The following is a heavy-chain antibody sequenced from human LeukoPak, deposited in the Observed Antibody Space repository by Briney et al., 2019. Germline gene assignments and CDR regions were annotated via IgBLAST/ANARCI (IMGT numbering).Heavy chain of an antibody. Sequence: SGPTLVNPTPTPTLTFTFSGISLSSREGGVGWIRQPPRKAVEWHTLIYWIDDKRDSPSMKSRPTIAEDTSRNQVVLTMTNMDPVDTGTYYCAHIVVGGNSGLFDYWGHGTLVTVSS. D-gene: IGHD1-26*01. CDR2: IYWIDDK. CDR1: GISLSSREGG. CDR3: AHIVVGGNSGLFDY. J-gene: IGHJ4*01. V-gene: IGHV2-5*01.